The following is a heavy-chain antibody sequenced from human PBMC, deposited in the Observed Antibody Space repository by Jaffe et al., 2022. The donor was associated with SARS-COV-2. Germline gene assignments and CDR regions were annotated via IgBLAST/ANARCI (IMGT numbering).Heavy chain of an antibody. CDR2: ISSSSSYI. V-gene: IGHV3-21*01. CDR1: GFTFSSYS. Sequence: EVQLVESGGGLVKPGGSLRLSCAASGFTFSSYSMNWVRQAPGKGLEWVSSISSSSSYIYYADSVKGRFTISRDNAKNSLYLQMNSLRAEDTAVYYCAREAYYDILTGPREFDLWGRGTLVTVSS. J-gene: IGHJ2*01. CDR3: AREAYYDILTGPREFDL. D-gene: IGHD3-9*01.